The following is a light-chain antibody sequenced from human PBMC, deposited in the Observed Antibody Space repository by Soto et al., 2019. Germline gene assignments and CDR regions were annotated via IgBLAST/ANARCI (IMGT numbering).Light chain of an antibody. CDR1: QSVSNNY. CDR3: QQYGDSPIYT. J-gene: IGKJ2*01. Sequence: EIVLTQSPGTLSLSPGERATLSCRASQSVSNNYLAWYQQRPGQAPRLLIYGASNRATGVPDRFSGTGSGTDFTLTISRLELEDFALYSCQQYGDSPIYTLGQGTKLEIK. V-gene: IGKV3-20*01. CDR2: GAS.